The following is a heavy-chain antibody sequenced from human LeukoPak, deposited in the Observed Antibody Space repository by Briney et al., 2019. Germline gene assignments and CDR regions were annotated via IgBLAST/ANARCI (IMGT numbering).Heavy chain of an antibody. Sequence: PGGSLRLSCAASGFTFSNFYMSWVRQAPGKGLEWVANIKQDGSEKYYVDSVKGRFTISRDNAKNSLYLQMNSLRAEDTAVYYCARGPVYSGGRDLDYWGQGTLVPVAS. CDR3: ARGPVYSGGRDLDY. CDR2: IKQDGSEK. CDR1: GFTFSNFY. J-gene: IGHJ4*02. D-gene: IGHD6-19*01. V-gene: IGHV3-7*05.